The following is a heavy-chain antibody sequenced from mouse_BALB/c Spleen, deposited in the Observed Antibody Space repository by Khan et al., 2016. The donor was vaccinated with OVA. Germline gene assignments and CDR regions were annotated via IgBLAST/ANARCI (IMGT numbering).Heavy chain of an antibody. CDR2: ISTYSGYT. D-gene: IGHD2-3*01. V-gene: IGHV1S137*01. Sequence: QVQLQQSGPELVRPEVSVKISCKGSGYTFTDYAMYWVKQSHAKRLEWIGPISTYSGYTNYNQKFKGKVTMTVDKSTNTAYMELARLKSEDYAMYCCASPAYDGYYDYWGQGTTLTVSS. CDR3: ASPAYDGYYDY. CDR1: GYTFTDYA. J-gene: IGHJ2*01.